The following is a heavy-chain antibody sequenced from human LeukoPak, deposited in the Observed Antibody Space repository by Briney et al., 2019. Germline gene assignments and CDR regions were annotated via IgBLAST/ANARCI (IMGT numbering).Heavy chain of an antibody. J-gene: IGHJ4*02. CDR1: GFTFDDYT. D-gene: IGHD1-26*01. CDR2: ISWDGGST. CDR3: AKAGSYYPSYYFDY. Sequence: GGSLRLSCAASGFTFDDYTMHWVRQAPGKGLEWVSLISWDGGSTYYADSVKGRFTISRDNSKNSLYLQMNSLRTEDTALYYCAKAGSYYPSYYFDYWGQGTLVTVSS. V-gene: IGHV3-43*01.